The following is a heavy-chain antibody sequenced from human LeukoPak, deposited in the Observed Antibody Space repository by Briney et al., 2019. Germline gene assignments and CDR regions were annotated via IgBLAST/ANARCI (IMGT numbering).Heavy chain of an antibody. CDR2: ISGSGGST. Sequence: GGSLRLSCAASGFTFSSYGMSWVRQAPGKGLEWVSAISGSGGSTYYADSVKGRFTISRDNSKNTLYLQMNSLRAEDTAVYYCAKDYPYYYDSSGYYYPMDWGQGTLVTVSS. CDR3: AKDYPYYYDSSGYYYPMD. V-gene: IGHV3-23*01. CDR1: GFTFSSYG. D-gene: IGHD3-22*01. J-gene: IGHJ4*02.